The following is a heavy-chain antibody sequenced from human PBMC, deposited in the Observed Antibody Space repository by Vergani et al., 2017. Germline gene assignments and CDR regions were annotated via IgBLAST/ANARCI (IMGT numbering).Heavy chain of an antibody. J-gene: IGHJ6*03. V-gene: IGHV4-34*01. Sequence: QVQLQQWGGGLLKPSETLSLTCVVNGGSFTSYHWTWIRQSPGEGLEWVGDIDHTGRPDYNPSLKSRLTMSIDKSRNQLSLTLNSVTATDTAIYFCARVNTETNGNLYYYYYMDVKGQGTAVTVS. D-gene: IGHD4-11*01. CDR1: GGSFTSYH. CDR2: IDHTGRP. CDR3: ARVNTETNGNLYYYYYMDV.